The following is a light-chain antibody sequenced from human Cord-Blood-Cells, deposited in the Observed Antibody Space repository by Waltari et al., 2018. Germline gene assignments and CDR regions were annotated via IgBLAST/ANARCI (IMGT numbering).Light chain of an antibody. CDR2: AAS. CDR1: QGISSY. Sequence: DIQLTQSPSFLSASVGDRVTITCRANQGISSYLAWYQQKPGKASKLLIYAASTLQSGVPSRFSGSGSGTEFTLTISSLQPEDFATYYCQQLNSYPQLTFGGGTKVEIK. CDR3: QQLNSYPQLT. V-gene: IGKV1-9*01. J-gene: IGKJ4*01.